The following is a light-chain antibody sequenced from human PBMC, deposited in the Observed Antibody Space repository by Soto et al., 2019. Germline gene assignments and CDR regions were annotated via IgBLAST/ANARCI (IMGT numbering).Light chain of an antibody. CDR1: QSVSSSY. V-gene: IGKV3-20*01. J-gene: IGKJ1*01. CDR2: AAS. CDR3: QQHDSSPQT. Sequence: EIVLTQSPGTLSLSPGERATLSCRASQSVSSSYLAWYQQKPGQAPRLLIYAASSSATGFPAGFSGSGSGTNLTVTIISLEHAEFAVYYCQQHDSSPQTFGQGTKVEIK.